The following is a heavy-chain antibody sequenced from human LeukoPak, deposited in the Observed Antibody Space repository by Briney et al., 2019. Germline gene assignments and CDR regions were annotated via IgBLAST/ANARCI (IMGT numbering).Heavy chain of an antibody. CDR1: GGSISSGDYY. Sequence: SETLSLTCTVSGGSISSGDYYWRWIRQPPGKGLEWIGYIYHSGSTYYNPSLKSRVTISVDRSKNQFSLKLSSVTAADTAVYYCARGPPRSYYYYGMDVWGQGTTVTVSS. CDR3: ARGPPRSYYYYGMDV. CDR2: IYHSGST. J-gene: IGHJ6*02. V-gene: IGHV4-30-2*01.